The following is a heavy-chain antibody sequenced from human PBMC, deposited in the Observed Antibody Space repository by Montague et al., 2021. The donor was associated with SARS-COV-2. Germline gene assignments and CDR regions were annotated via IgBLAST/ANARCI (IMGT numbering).Heavy chain of an antibody. CDR2: IYYSGST. Sequence: SETLSLTCTVSGVSITTYYWSWIRQPPGKGLEWIGYIYYSGSTYYTPSLKSRVTISVDTSKNQFSLKLSSVTAADTAVYYCARDGGIGDSGSNTWSYYYYGMDVWGQGTTVTVSS. V-gene: IGHV4-59*12. J-gene: IGHJ6*02. CDR3: ARDGGIGDSGSNTWSYYYYGMDV. D-gene: IGHD3-22*01. CDR1: GVSITTYY.